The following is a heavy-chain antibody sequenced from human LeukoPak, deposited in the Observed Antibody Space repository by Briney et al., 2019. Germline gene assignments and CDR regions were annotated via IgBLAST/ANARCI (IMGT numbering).Heavy chain of an antibody. CDR3: AKDYDSSGYYHPRFDY. D-gene: IGHD3-22*01. Sequence: GGSLRLSCAASGFTFSSYGMHWVRQAPGKGLEWVAFIRYDGSNKYYADSVKGRFTISRDNSKNTLYLQMNSLRAEDTAVYYCAKDYDSSGYYHPRFDYWGQGTLVTVSS. CDR1: GFTFSSYG. V-gene: IGHV3-30*02. J-gene: IGHJ4*02. CDR2: IRYDGSNK.